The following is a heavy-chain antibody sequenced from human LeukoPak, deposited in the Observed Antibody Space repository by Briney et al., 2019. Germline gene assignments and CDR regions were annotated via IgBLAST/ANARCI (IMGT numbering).Heavy chain of an antibody. CDR2: INQSGGT. CDR1: GGSFSSYY. CDR3: ARGRRSTSYFDY. D-gene: IGHD2-21*01. V-gene: IGHV4-34*01. Sequence: SETLSLTCALYGGSFSSYYWSWIRHPPGKGLEWIGEINQSGGTHYNPSLKSRVTVSMDTSNNRFSLNLNSVTATDSAVYYCARGRRSTSYFDYWGQGTLVTVSS. J-gene: IGHJ4*02.